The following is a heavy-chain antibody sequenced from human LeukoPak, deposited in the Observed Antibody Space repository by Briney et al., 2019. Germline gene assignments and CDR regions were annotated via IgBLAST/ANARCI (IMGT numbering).Heavy chain of an antibody. Sequence: GGSLRLSCAASGFTFSSYAMIWVRQAPGKGLEWVAVISYDGSNKYYADSVKGRFTISRDNSKNTLYLQMNSLRAEDTAVYYCAKDFGWSFDYWGQGTLVTVSS. V-gene: IGHV3-30*18. CDR1: GFTFSSYA. J-gene: IGHJ4*02. D-gene: IGHD2-8*01. CDR2: ISYDGSNK. CDR3: AKDFGWSFDY.